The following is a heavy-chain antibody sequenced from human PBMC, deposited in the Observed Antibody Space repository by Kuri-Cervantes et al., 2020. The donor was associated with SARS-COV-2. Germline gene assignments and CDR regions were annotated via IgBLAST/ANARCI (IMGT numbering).Heavy chain of an antibody. V-gene: IGHV3-11*01. Sequence: GESLKISCAASGFTFSDYYMSWIRQAPGKGLEWVSYISSSGSTIYYADSVKGRFTISRDNAKNSLYPQMNSLRAEDTAVYYCARDPYYDFWSGPTGGMDVWGQGTTVTVSS. CDR2: ISSSGSTI. D-gene: IGHD3-3*01. J-gene: IGHJ6*02. CDR3: ARDPYYDFWSGPTGGMDV. CDR1: GFTFSDYY.